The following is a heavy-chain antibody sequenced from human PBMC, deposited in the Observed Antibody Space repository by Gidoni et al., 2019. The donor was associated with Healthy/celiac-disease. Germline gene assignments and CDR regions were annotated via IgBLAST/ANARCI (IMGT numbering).Heavy chain of an antibody. V-gene: IGHV3-23*01. D-gene: IGHD3-10*01. CDR2: ISGSGGST. CDR1: GFTFSSYA. J-gene: IGHJ4*02. Sequence: EVQLLESGGGLVQPGGSLRLSCAASGFTFSSYAMSWVRQAPGKGLEWVSAISGSGGSTYYADSVKGRFTISRDNSKNTLYLQMNSLRAEDTAVYYCAKDLTRHNYYGSGSYFSYWGQGTLVTVSS. CDR3: AKDLTRHNYYGSGSYFSY.